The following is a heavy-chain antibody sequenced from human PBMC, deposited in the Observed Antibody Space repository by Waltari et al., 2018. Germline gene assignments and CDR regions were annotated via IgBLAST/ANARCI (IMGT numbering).Heavy chain of an antibody. Sequence: VQMVESGGGLVQTGGSLSVPCAVNVFSFGAYGVRWGRQAPGKGVEWGANIKYDGSEKYYVASMKGRISISRDNARKSLYLEINSLTVEDTAVYYCARDRARIAARPSWLGPWGQGSLVTVSA. J-gene: IGHJ5*02. CDR3: ARDRARIAARPSWLGP. V-gene: IGHV3-7*03. CDR1: VFSFGAYG. CDR2: IKYDGSEK. D-gene: IGHD6-6*01.